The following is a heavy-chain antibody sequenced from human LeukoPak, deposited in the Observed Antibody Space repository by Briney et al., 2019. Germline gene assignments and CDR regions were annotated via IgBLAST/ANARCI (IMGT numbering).Heavy chain of an antibody. Sequence: NPSEALSLTCTVSGGSISSSSYYWGWIRQPPGKGLEWIGSIYYSGSTYYNPSLKSRVTISVDTSKNQFSLKLSSVTAADTAVYYCARLTVVKTFDYWGQGTLVTVSS. CDR1: GGSISSSSYY. CDR2: IYYSGST. D-gene: IGHD4-23*01. J-gene: IGHJ4*02. V-gene: IGHV4-39*01. CDR3: ARLTVVKTFDY.